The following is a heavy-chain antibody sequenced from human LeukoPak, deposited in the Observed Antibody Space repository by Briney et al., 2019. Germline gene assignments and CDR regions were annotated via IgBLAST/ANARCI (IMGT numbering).Heavy chain of an antibody. CDR1: GYNFDNFA. CDR2: ISHDGRTK. D-gene: IGHD3-3*01. J-gene: IGHJ4*02. V-gene: IGHV3-30*04. CDR3: ASSEVTIPDY. Sequence: AGKSLTLSCVGPGYNFDNFAMHRVRQPLGKGLEWVAVISHDGRTKYYADSMKGRITISRDNAKNSLYLQMNSLRAEDATVYYCASSEVTIPDYWGQGTLVTVSS.